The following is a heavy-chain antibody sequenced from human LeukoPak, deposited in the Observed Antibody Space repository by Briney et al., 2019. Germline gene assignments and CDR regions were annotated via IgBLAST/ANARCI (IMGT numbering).Heavy chain of an antibody. CDR2: ISTSVSTI. J-gene: IGHJ3*02. Sequence: PGGSLRLSRAASGFAFSSYEMNWVRQAPGKGLEWVSYISTSVSTIYYGDSVKGRFTISRDNAKNSLFLQMNILRAEDTAVYYCARGSDYGVGAFDIWGQGTMVTVSS. D-gene: IGHD4-17*01. V-gene: IGHV3-48*03. CDR3: ARGSDYGVGAFDI. CDR1: GFAFSSYE.